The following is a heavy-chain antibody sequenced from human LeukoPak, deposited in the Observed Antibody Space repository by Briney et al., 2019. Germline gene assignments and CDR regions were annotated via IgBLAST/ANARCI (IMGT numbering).Heavy chain of an antibody. J-gene: IGHJ3*02. Sequence: SQTLSLTCAASGGSISSGGYSWSWIRQPPGKGLEWIGYIYHSGSTYYNPSLKSRVTISVDRSKNQFSLKLSSVTAADTAVYYCARGDYYYDSSGSAFDIWGQGTMVTVSS. CDR2: IYHSGST. CDR1: GGSISSGGYS. V-gene: IGHV4-30-2*01. CDR3: ARGDYYYDSSGSAFDI. D-gene: IGHD3-22*01.